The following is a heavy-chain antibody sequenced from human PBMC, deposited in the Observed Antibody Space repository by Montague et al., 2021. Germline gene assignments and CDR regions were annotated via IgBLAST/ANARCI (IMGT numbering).Heavy chain of an antibody. Sequence: CAISGDSVPSNDATWNWTRQSPSRGLVWLGRTYYRSKWYNEYAISVKSRITVNPDTSKNQFSLLLNSVTPEDTAVYYCARGWQKRFDPWGQGTLVTVSS. CDR1: GDSVPSNDAT. CDR3: ARGWQKRFDP. J-gene: IGHJ5*02. D-gene: IGHD5-24*01. CDR2: TYYRSKWYN. V-gene: IGHV6-1*01.